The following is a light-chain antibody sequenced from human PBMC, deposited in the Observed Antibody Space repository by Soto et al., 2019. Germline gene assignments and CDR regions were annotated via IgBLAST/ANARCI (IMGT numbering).Light chain of an antibody. CDR3: SSYTSGSTLEV. Sequence: QSALTQPASVSGSPGQSITISCTGTSSDVGGYNYVSWYQQHPGKAPKLMIYDVSNRPSRVSNRFSGSKSGNTASLTISGLQAEDEADYYCSSYTSGSTLEVFGGGTKLTVL. CDR1: SSDVGGYNY. J-gene: IGLJ2*01. V-gene: IGLV2-14*01. CDR2: DVS.